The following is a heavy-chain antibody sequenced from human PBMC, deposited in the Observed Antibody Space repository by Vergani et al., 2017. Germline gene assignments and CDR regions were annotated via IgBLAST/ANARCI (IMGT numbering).Heavy chain of an antibody. CDR2: IYYSGST. CDR3: ARGVSDIVVVPAADKHTEYYFDY. J-gene: IGHJ4*02. V-gene: IGHV4-61*01. CDR1: GGSISSGSYY. D-gene: IGHD2-2*01. Sequence: QVQLQESGPGLVKPSQTLSLTCTVSGGSISSGSYYWSWIRQPPGKGLEWIGYIYYSGSTNYNPSLKSRVTISVDTSKNQFSLKLSSVTAADTAVYYCARGVSDIVVVPAADKHTEYYFDYWGQGTLVTVSS.